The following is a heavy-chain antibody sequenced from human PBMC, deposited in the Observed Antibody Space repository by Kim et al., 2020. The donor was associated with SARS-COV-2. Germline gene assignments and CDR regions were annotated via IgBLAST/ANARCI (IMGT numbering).Heavy chain of an antibody. D-gene: IGHD1-1*01. J-gene: IGHJ5*02. CDR3: ARDRWNDDVGWFDP. Sequence: ADSVKGRFTISRDNSKNTLYLQMNSLRAEDTAVYYCARDRWNDDVGWFDPWGQGTLVTVSS. V-gene: IGHV3-30*01.